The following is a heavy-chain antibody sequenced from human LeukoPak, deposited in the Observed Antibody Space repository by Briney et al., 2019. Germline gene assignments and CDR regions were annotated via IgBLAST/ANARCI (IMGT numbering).Heavy chain of an antibody. J-gene: IGHJ4*02. CDR3: ASSGSYFCLDY. D-gene: IGHD1-26*01. V-gene: IGHV3-66*02. CDR2: IYSGGST. Sequence: AESLCLSCAASGFTVSSNYMSWIRQAPGKGLEWVSVIYSGGSTYYADSVKGRFTMSRDKSKNTLYLQMNSVRAEDTAVYYCASSGSYFCLDYWGQGTLVTVSS. CDR1: GFTVSSNY.